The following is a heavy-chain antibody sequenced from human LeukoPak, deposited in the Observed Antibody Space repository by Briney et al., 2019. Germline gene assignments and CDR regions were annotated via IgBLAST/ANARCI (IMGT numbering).Heavy chain of an antibody. Sequence: SETLSLTCTVSGGSISSTTYYWGWIRQPPGKGLEWIGSINYSGSTYSTPSLKSRVTIFGDTSKNQISLKLSSVTAADTAVYYCARLAVVGATGFDYWGQGTLVTVSS. CDR3: ARLAVVGATGFDY. CDR2: INYSGST. J-gene: IGHJ4*02. V-gene: IGHV4-39*01. D-gene: IGHD1-26*01. CDR1: GGSISSTTYY.